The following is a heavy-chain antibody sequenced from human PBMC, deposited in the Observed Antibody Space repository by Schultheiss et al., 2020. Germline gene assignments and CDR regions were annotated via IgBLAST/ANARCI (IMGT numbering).Heavy chain of an antibody. V-gene: IGHV4-59*12. J-gene: IGHJ6*02. D-gene: IGHD2-2*01. CDR1: GGSISSYY. Sequence: SATLSLTCTVSGGSISSYYWSWIRQPPGKGLEWIGYIYYSGSTNYNPSLKSRVTISVDSSKNQFSLKLSSVTAADTAVYYCARDGGSTDYYYGMDVWGQGTTVTVAS. CDR2: IYYSGST. CDR3: ARDGGSTDYYYGMDV.